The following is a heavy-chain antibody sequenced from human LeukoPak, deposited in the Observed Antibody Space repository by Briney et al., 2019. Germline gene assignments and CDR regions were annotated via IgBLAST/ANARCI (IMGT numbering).Heavy chain of an antibody. CDR3: ARDGNSPMVDFDS. D-gene: IGHD3-10*01. Sequence: ASVKVSCKASGYTFTGDYMYWVRQAPGQGLEWMGWINTDSGDTNYAQKFQGRVTMTRDTSIGTIYMEPSGLRSDDTAVYYCARDGNSPMVDFDSWGQGTLVTVSS. V-gene: IGHV1-2*02. CDR2: INTDSGDT. CDR1: GYTFTGDY. J-gene: IGHJ4*02.